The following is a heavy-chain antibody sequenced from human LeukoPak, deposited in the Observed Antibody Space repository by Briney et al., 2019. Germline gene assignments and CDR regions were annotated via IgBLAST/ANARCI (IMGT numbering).Heavy chain of an antibody. V-gene: IGHV4-59*01. CDR2: IYYSGST. CDR3: ARGRRVPAAIYYYYYYMDV. D-gene: IGHD2-2*01. Sequence: PSETLSLTCTVSGGSISSYCWSWIRQPPGKGLEWIGYIYYSGSTNYNPSLRSRVTISVDTSKNQFSLRLSSVTAADTAVYYCARGRRVPAAIYYYYYYMDVWGKGTTVTISS. J-gene: IGHJ6*03. CDR1: GGSISSYC.